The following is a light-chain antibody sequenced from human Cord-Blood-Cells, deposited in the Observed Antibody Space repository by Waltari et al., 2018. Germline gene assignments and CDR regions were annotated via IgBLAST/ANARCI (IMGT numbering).Light chain of an antibody. J-gene: IGKJ1*01. Sequence: AIRMTQPPSSFSASTGDRVTITCRASQGISSYLAWYQQKPGKAPKLLIYAASTLQSGVPSRFSGSGSGTECTLTISCLQSEDFATYYCQQYYSYPGTFGQGTKVESK. V-gene: IGKV1-8*01. CDR1: QGISSY. CDR2: AAS. CDR3: QQYYSYPGT.